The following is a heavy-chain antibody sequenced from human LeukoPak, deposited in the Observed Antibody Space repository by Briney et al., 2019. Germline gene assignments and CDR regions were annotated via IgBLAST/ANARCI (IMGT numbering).Heavy chain of an antibody. D-gene: IGHD3-10*02. Sequence: SETLFLTCTVSGGSISAYYWSWIRQPPGKGLEWIGYIYYTGTTNYNPSLKSRVTISVDTSKNQFSLKLSSVTAADTAVYYCARVGDYVDYWGQGTLVTVSS. CDR3: ARVGDYVDY. CDR2: IYYTGTT. CDR1: GGSISAYY. V-gene: IGHV4-59*01. J-gene: IGHJ4*02.